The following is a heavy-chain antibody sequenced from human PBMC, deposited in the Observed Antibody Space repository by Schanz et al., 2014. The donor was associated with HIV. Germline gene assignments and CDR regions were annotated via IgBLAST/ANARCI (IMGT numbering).Heavy chain of an antibody. V-gene: IGHV3-23*01. D-gene: IGHD6-13*01. CDR1: GFTFSSHA. J-gene: IGHJ4*02. CDR2: ISISGETT. CDR3: AKVGRIYSTTWIDH. Sequence: EVQLLESGGGLVEPGESLRLSCAVSGFTFSSHAMTWVRQAPGKGLEWVSGISISGETTYYADSVKGRFAISRDNSKNTVYLQMNSLRGEDSAVYYCAKVGRIYSTTWIDHWGQGTLVTVSS.